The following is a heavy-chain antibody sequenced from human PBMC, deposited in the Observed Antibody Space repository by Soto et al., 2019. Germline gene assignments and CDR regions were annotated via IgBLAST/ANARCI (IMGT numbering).Heavy chain of an antibody. Sequence: ASLKVSCKASGYTFTSYYMHWVRQAPGQGLEWMGIINPSGGSTSYAQKFQGRVTMTRDTSTSTVYMELSSLRSEDTAVYYCARDTQHTYYDILTGYTLGAFDICGQGPIVTVSS. J-gene: IGHJ3*02. CDR3: ARDTQHTYYDILTGYTLGAFDI. CDR2: INPSGGST. D-gene: IGHD3-9*01. V-gene: IGHV1-46*01. CDR1: GYTFTSYY.